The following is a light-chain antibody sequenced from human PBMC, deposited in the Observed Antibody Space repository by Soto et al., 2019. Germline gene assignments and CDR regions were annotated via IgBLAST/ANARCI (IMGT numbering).Light chain of an antibody. V-gene: IGKV3-20*01. CDR3: HQCDSSPWT. Sequence: EIVLTQSPATLSLSPGERATLSCRASQSVTDNYLAWYQQKPGQAPRLLIYGASSRATGIPDRFSGSGSGTDFTLTISRLEPEDFAVFYCHQCDSSPWTFGQGTKVDIK. CDR1: QSVTDNY. CDR2: GAS. J-gene: IGKJ1*01.